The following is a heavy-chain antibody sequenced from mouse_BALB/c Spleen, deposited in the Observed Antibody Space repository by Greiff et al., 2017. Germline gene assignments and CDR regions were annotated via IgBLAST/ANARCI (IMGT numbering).Heavy chain of an antibody. V-gene: IGHV1S81*02. D-gene: IGHD2-10*02. J-gene: IGHJ3*01. CDR2: INPSNGGT. Sequence: LVESGAELVKPGASVKLSCKASGYTFTSYYMYWVKQRPGQGLEWIGEINPSNGGTNFNEKFKSKATLTVDKSSSTAYMQLSSLTSEDSAVYYCTRKKYGNSWFAYWGQGTLVTVSA. CDR3: TRKKYGNSWFAY. CDR1: GYTFTSYY.